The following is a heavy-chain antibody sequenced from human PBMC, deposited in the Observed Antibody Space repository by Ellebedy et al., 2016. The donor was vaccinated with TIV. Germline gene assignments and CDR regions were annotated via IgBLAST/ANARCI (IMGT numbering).Heavy chain of an antibody. J-gene: IGHJ5*02. CDR2: ISGSGGST. D-gene: IGHD4-17*01. Sequence: PGGSLRLSCAASGFTFSSYAMSWVRQAPGKGLEWVSAISGSGGSTYYAASVKGRFTISRDNSKNTLYLQMNSLRAEDTAVYYCAKTSGDDYGDYEGWFDPWGQGTLVTVSS. CDR1: GFTFSSYA. V-gene: IGHV3-23*01. CDR3: AKTSGDDYGDYEGWFDP.